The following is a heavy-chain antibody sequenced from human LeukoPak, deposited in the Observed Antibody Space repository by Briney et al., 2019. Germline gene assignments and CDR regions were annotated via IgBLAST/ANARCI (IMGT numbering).Heavy chain of an antibody. V-gene: IGHV5-10-1*01. CDR2: IDPSDPYT. CDR3: ARHGYYGSGSYYNVHYGMDV. CDR1: GYSFTSYW. Sequence: GESLKISCKGSGYSFTSYWISWVRQMPGKGLEWMGRIDPSDPYTNYSPSFQGHVTISADKSISTAYLQWSSLKASDTAMYYCARHGYYGSGSYYNVHYGMDVWGKGTTVTVSS. D-gene: IGHD3-10*01. J-gene: IGHJ6*04.